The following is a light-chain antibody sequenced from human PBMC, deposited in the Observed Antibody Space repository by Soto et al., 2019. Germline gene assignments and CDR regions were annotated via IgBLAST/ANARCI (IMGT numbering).Light chain of an antibody. Sequence: DIQMTQSPSTLSASVGDRVTITCRASQSINNWLAWYQQKPGKSPKLLIYKTSDLESGVPSRFSGSGSGTELSLTISSLQPDDFATYYCQQYKSFSLTFGGGTKVDIK. CDR3: QQYKSFSLT. CDR2: KTS. CDR1: QSINNW. V-gene: IGKV1-5*03. J-gene: IGKJ4*01.